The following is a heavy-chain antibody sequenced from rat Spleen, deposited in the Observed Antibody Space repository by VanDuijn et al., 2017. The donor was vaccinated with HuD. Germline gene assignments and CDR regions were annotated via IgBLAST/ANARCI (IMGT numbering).Heavy chain of an antibody. V-gene: IGHV2-32*01. J-gene: IGHJ3*01. Sequence: QVQLKESGPGLMQPSETLSLTCTVSGFSLSNYGVLWVRQPPGKGLEWMGIMWSDGDTSYNSALKSRLSISRDTSKSQLFLKMSSLQTEDTATYYCARDSTTRRFAYWGQGTLVTVSS. CDR2: MWSDGDT. D-gene: IGHD1-10*01. CDR3: ARDSTTRRFAY. CDR1: GFSLSNYG.